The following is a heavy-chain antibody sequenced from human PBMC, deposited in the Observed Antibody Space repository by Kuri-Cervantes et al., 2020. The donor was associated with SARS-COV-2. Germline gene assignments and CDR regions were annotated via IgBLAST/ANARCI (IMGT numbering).Heavy chain of an antibody. CDR1: GYTFTSSA. J-gene: IGHJ6*02. Sequence: SVKVSCKASGYTFTSSAVQWVRQARGQRLEWIGWINVGSGNTNYAQKFQERVTITRDMSTSTAYMELSSLRSEDTAVYYCAADLRDVVVPASRDYDGMNVWGQGTTVTVSS. CDR3: AADLRDVVVPASRDYDGMNV. D-gene: IGHD2-2*01. V-gene: IGHV1-58*01. CDR2: INVGSGNT.